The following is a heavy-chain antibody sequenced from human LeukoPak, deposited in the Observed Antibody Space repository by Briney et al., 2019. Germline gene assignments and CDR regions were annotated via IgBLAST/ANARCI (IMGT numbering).Heavy chain of an antibody. D-gene: IGHD5-18*01. CDR3: AGGCSYGYDY. CDR1: GGSISSSSYY. CDR2: IYYSGST. Sequence: PSETLSLACTVSGGSISSSSYYWGWIRQPPGKGLEWIGSIYYSGSTYYNPSLKGRVTISVDTSKNQFSLELSSVTAADTAVYYCAGGCSYGYDYWGQGTLVTVSS. J-gene: IGHJ4*02. V-gene: IGHV4-39*07.